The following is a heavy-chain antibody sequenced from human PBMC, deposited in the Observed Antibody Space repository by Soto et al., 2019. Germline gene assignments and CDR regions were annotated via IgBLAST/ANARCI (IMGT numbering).Heavy chain of an antibody. Sequence: SETLSLTCAVYGESFIGYYWTWIRQPPGQGLEWIDEINYRGSSNYNPSLKSRVTISIDTSKNRFSLKLTSVTSADASVYCGARTDIVTTNWFDPWGQGTLVTVSS. D-gene: IGHD5-12*01. J-gene: IGHJ5*02. CDR3: ARTDIVTTNWFDP. CDR2: INYRGSS. CDR1: GESFIGYY. V-gene: IGHV4-34*01.